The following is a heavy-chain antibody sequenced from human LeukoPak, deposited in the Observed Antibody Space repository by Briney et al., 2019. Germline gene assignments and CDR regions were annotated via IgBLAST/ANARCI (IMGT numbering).Heavy chain of an antibody. V-gene: IGHV4-39*01. J-gene: IGHJ4*02. CDR2: IYYSGST. CDR1: GGSISSSSYY. Sequence: SETLSLTCTVSGGSISSSSYYWGWIRQPPGKGLEWIGSIYYSGSTYYNPSLKSRITISVDTSKNQFSLKLSSVTAADTAVYHCARLDPPMVVTPIDYWGQGTLVTVSS. CDR3: ARLDPPMVVTPIDY. D-gene: IGHD4-23*01.